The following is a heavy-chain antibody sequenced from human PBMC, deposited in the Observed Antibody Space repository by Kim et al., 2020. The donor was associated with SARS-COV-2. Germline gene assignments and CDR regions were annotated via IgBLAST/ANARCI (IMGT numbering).Heavy chain of an antibody. D-gene: IGHD5-12*01. Sequence: YADSLKGRFTIARDNSKNTLYLQMNSLRAEDSAVYYCAKGRGYSDYDFGCWGQGTLVTVSS. J-gene: IGHJ4*02. CDR3: AKGRGYSDYDFGC. V-gene: IGHV3-23*01.